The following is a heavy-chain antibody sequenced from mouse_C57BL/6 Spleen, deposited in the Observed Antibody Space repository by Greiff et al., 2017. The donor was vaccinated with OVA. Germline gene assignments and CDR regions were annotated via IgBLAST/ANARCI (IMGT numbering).Heavy chain of an antibody. CDR3: ARPLITTVVATDAY. Sequence: QVQLKESGAELARPGASVKLSCKASGYTFTSYGISWVKQRTGQGLEWIGEIYPRSGNTYYNEKFKGKATLTADKSSSTAYMELRSLTSEDSAVYFCARPLITTVVATDAYWGQGTLVTVSA. CDR1: GYTFTSYG. J-gene: IGHJ3*01. D-gene: IGHD1-1*01. V-gene: IGHV1-81*01. CDR2: IYPRSGNT.